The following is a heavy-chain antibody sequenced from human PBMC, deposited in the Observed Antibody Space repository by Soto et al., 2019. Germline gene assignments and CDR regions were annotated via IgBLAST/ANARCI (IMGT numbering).Heavy chain of an antibody. CDR2: IYHGGST. Sequence: SETLSLTCAVSGYSITSGYYWGWIRQPPGKGLEWIGSIYHGGSTYYNPSLKSRVTISVDTSENQFSLKLSSVTAADTAMYYCARDSSSLDPWGQGTLVTVSS. D-gene: IGHD6-13*01. V-gene: IGHV4-38-2*02. J-gene: IGHJ5*02. CDR3: ARDSSSLDP. CDR1: GYSITSGYY.